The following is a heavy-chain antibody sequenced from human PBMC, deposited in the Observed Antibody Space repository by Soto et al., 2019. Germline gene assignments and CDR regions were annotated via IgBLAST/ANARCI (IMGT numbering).Heavy chain of an antibody. J-gene: IGHJ4*02. V-gene: IGHV3-74*01. D-gene: IGHD5-18*01. CDR3: ARRGYSYGYAHFDY. CDR1: GFTFSSYW. CDR2: INSDGSST. Sequence: GESLKISCAASGFTFSSYWMHWVRQAPGKGLVWVSRINSDGSSTSYADSVKGRFTISRDNAKNTLYLQMNSLRAEDTAVYYCARRGYSYGYAHFDYWGQGTLVTVSS.